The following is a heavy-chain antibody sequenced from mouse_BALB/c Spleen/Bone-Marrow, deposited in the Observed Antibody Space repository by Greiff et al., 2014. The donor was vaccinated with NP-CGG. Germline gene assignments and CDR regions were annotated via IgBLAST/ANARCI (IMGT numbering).Heavy chain of an antibody. D-gene: IGHD2-14*01. Sequence: VKLQESGSVLVRPGASVKLSCKASGYTFTNSWIHWAKQRPGQGLEWIGEIHPNSGNTNYNEKFKGKVTLTADISSSTAYVDLSSLTSEDSAVYYCARHHRYAYYFDYWGQGTTPTVSS. CDR3: ARHHRYAYYFDY. J-gene: IGHJ2*01. CDR2: IHPNSGNT. CDR1: GYTFTNSW. V-gene: IGHV1S130*01.